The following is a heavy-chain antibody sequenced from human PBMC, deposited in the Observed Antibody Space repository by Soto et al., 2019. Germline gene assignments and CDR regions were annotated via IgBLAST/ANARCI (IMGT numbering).Heavy chain of an antibody. D-gene: IGHD2-2*01. Sequence: QVQLVQSGAEVKKPGSSVKVSCKASGGTFSSYAISWVRQAPGQGREWMGGIIPISGTTNYAQKFQGRVTITADESTGTAYMELSSLRSEDTAVYYCARSQGSSTSLEIYYYYYYGMDVWGQGTTVTVSS. CDR1: GGTFSSYA. J-gene: IGHJ6*02. CDR3: ARSQGSSTSLEIYYYYYYGMDV. CDR2: IIPISGTT. V-gene: IGHV1-69*01.